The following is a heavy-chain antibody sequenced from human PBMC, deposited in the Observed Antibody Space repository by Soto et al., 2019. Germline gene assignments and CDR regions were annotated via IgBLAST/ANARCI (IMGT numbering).Heavy chain of an antibody. Sequence: HLQESGPGLVKPSGTLSLTCDVYGGSISSSSWWTWVRQSPGKGLEWIGEIYHAGSPNYNPSYKSRVTILADKSKNQFSLRLTSVPAADTAMYYFERGLSFRGDFDVWGQGKTVTVSS. D-gene: IGHD2-21*02. CDR3: ERGLSFRGDFDV. CDR2: IYHAGSP. J-gene: IGHJ3*01. CDR1: GGSISSSSW. V-gene: IGHV4-4*02.